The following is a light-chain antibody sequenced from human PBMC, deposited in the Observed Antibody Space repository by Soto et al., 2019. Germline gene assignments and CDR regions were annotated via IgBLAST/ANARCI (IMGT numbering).Light chain of an antibody. CDR2: KAS. J-gene: IGKJ4*01. Sequence: DIQITQSPATLSASVGDRVTVTCRASQSIDNWLAWYQQKPGKAPKLLIYKASTLESGVPSRFSGSGSGTDFTLTISSLQPGDFATYFCQQSNSSPHTFGGGTKVDI. CDR3: QQSNSSPHT. V-gene: IGKV1-5*03. CDR1: QSIDNW.